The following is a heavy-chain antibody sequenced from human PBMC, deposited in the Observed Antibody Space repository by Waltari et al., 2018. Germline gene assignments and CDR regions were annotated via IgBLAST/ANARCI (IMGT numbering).Heavy chain of an antibody. CDR3: TLLFRH. D-gene: IGHD1-26*01. V-gene: IGHV3-15*07. CDR2: IKSKTDGWTT. Sequence: EVQLVESGGGLVKPGGSLRLSCAALGFTLRNAWMNWVRQAPGKGLEWVGRIKSKTDGWTTDYAAPVKGIFTISRDDSKNTLYLQMNSLKTEDTAVYYCTLLFRHWGQGTLVTVSS. CDR1: GFTLRNAW. J-gene: IGHJ1*01.